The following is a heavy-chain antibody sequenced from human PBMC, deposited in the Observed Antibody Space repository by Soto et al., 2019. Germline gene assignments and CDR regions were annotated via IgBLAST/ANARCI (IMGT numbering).Heavy chain of an antibody. CDR1: GFTFSIYA. CDR2: ISDSGDSA. V-gene: IGHV3-23*01. D-gene: IGHD2-15*01. CDR3: ATPYGGKRGDAREL. J-gene: IGHJ3*01. Sequence: EVQRLESGGGLVQPGGSLRLSCAASGFTFSIYAMSWVRQVPGKVLEWISTISDSGDSAYYAHSVKGRFTISKDSSENTLFLQMNSLRAEDTAVYYCATPYGGKRGDARELWGQGTMVIVPS.